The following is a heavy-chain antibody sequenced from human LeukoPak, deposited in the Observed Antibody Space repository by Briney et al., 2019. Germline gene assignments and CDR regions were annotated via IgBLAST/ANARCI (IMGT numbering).Heavy chain of an antibody. CDR2: VYYSGNT. D-gene: IGHD1-1*01. V-gene: IGHV4-39*01. CDR3: ARPKPGRPPDAFDI. J-gene: IGHJ3*02. Sequence: SETLSLTCTVSGGSFSGSSYYWAWIRQPPGKGLEWIGSVYYSGNTYYNPSVKSRVTISVDTSKNQFSLKVTSVTAADTAVYYCARPKPGRPPDAFDIWGQGTMVTVSS. CDR1: GGSFSGSSYY.